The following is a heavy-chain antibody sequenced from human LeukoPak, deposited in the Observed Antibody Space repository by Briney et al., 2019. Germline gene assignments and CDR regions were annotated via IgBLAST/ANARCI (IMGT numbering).Heavy chain of an antibody. D-gene: IGHD3-9*01. J-gene: IGHJ6*03. CDR2: VYTSGST. CDR1: GGTISSYY. V-gene: IGHV4-4*07. Sequence: SETLSLTCTVSGGTISSYYGRWIRQPAGKGLEWIGCVYTSGSTNYNPSLKSRVTMSVDTSKNQFSLKLSSVTAADTAVYYCARDIDILTGRYYYMDVWGKGTTVTVSS. CDR3: ARDIDILTGRYYYMDV.